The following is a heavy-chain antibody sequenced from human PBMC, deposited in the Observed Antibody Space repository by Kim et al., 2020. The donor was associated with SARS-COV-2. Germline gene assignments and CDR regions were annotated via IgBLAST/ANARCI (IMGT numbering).Heavy chain of an antibody. J-gene: IGHJ5*02. D-gene: IGHD2-21*02. V-gene: IGHV3-30*03. Sequence: YADPAQGRFTISRDNSKNILYLQMRSLRPEDTAVYYCARVPGHYYSPFWDAWGQGTLVTVSS. CDR3: ARVPGHYYSPFWDA.